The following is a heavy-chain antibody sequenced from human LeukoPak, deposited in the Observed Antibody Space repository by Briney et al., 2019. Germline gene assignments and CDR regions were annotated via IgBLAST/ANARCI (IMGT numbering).Heavy chain of an antibody. Sequence: PGESLKISCKGSGYSFTTYWIAWVRQMPGKGLEWMGIIYPDDSETRYSPSFQGQVTISADKSISTAYLQWSSLKASDTAMYYCARLFEEKEGYYFDYWGQGTLVTVSS. CDR2: IYPDDSET. V-gene: IGHV5-51*01. CDR1: GYSFTTYW. J-gene: IGHJ4*02. CDR3: ARLFEEKEGYYFDY.